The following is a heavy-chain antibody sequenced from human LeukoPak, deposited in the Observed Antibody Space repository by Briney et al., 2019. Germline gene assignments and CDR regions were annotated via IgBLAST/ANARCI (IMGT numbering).Heavy chain of an antibody. CDR3: ARGLDYDILTGYSYSKPKYFDF. D-gene: IGHD3-9*01. J-gene: IGHJ4*02. CDR1: GFTFSSYG. V-gene: IGHV3-7*01. Sequence: GGSLRLSCAASGFTFSSYGMTWVRQAPGKGLEWVANIKEDGSEKDYVDSVKGRFTISRDNARKSVHLQMNSLRAEDTAVYYCARGLDYDILTGYSYSKPKYFDFWGQGILVTVSS. CDR2: IKEDGSEK.